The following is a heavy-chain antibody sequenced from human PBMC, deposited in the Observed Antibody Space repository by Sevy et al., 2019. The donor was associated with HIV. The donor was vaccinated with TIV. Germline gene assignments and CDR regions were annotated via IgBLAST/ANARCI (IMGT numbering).Heavy chain of an antibody. J-gene: IGHJ6*02. CDR2: INSDGSST. V-gene: IGHV3-74*01. Sequence: GGSLRLSCAASGFTFSSYWMHWVRQAPGKGLVRVSRINSDGSSTSYADSVKGRFTISRDNAKNTLYLQMNSLRAEDTAVYYCVRRGYYYGMDVWGQGTTVTVSS. CDR3: VRRGYYYGMDV. CDR1: GFTFSSYW.